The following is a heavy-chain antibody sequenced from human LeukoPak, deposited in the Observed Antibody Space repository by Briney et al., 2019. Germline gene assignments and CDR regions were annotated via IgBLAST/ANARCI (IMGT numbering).Heavy chain of an antibody. V-gene: IGHV5-51*01. D-gene: IGHD6-19*01. CDR1: GYTSTTYW. Sequence: GESLKISCEASGYTSTTYWIGWVRQLPGKGLEWMGITYPGDSDTRYSPSFQGQVTISADKSISTAYLQWRSLKASDTAMYYCARHLGFSSGWYIDYWGQGTLVTVSS. CDR3: ARHLGFSSGWYIDY. J-gene: IGHJ4*02. CDR2: TYPGDSDT.